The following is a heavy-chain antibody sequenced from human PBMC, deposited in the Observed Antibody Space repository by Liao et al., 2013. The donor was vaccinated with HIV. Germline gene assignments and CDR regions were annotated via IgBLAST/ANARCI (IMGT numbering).Heavy chain of an antibody. CDR3: AREQEVGNHFDI. Sequence: QVQLQESGSGLLKPSETLSLTCAVYGGSFSGYYWSWIRQPPWKGLEWIGEVNHSGSTNYNPSLKSRVTISIDTSRNQFSLRLNSVTAADTAVYYCAREQEVGNHFDIWGQGTMVTVSS. CDR1: GGSFSGYY. CDR2: VNHSGST. J-gene: IGHJ3*02. V-gene: IGHV4-34*09. D-gene: IGHD1-26*01.